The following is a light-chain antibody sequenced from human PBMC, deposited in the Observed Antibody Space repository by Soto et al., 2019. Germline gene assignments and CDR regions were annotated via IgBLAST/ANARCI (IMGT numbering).Light chain of an antibody. CDR1: QSINR. CDR2: EAS. CDR3: RHYYSYSPMWT. J-gene: IGKJ1*01. V-gene: IGKV1-5*03. Sequence: DIQLAQSPSTLSASVGDRITITCRATQSINRLAWYQQKPGKAPKLLIFEASCLESGVPSRFSGSGSGTEFSLTISSLLPDDFGTFYCRHYYSYSPMWTFGRGTKVDVK.